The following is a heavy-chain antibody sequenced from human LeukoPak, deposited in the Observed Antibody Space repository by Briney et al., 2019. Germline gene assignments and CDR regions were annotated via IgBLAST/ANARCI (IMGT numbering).Heavy chain of an antibody. CDR3: ARDAGSQTDGIWYDAFDM. D-gene: IGHD6-13*01. J-gene: IGHJ3*02. Sequence: GGSLRLSCAASGFIFNKYWMTWVRQAPGKGLEWVANIKQDGSRKSYVDSVEGRFTISRDNAQNSLFLEMNSLRAEDTAVYYCARDAGSQTDGIWYDAFDMWGPGTRVTVSS. V-gene: IGHV3-7*01. CDR2: IKQDGSRK. CDR1: GFIFNKYW.